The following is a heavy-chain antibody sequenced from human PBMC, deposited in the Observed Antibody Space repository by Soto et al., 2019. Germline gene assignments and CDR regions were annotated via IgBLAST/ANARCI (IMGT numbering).Heavy chain of an antibody. Sequence: QVQLVQSGAEVKKPGSSVKVSCKASGGTFSSYTISWVRQAPGQGLEWMGRIIPILGIANYAQKFQGRVTITADKSTSTDYMELSSLRSEDTAVYYCARGEAYCGGDCYFDYWGQGTLVTVSS. V-gene: IGHV1-69*02. CDR2: IIPILGIA. J-gene: IGHJ4*02. CDR3: ARGEAYCGGDCYFDY. CDR1: GGTFSSYT. D-gene: IGHD2-21*02.